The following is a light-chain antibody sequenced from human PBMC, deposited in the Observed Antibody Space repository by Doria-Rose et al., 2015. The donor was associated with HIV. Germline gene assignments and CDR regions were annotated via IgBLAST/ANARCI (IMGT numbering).Light chain of an antibody. CDR3: HQYGTSRT. CDR2: DGS. V-gene: IGKV3-20*01. Sequence: TQSPGTLSLSPGERATLSCRASQSLSSTYLAWYQQKPGQAPSLLIYDGSTRATGIPDRFSASGSGTDFTLTINRLEPEDFALYYCHQYGTSRTFGQGTKVGI. CDR1: QSLSSTY. J-gene: IGKJ1*01.